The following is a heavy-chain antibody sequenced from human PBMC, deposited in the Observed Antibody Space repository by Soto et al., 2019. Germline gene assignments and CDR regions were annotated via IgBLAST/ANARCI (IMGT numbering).Heavy chain of an antibody. V-gene: IGHV1-2*04. J-gene: IGHJ4*02. CDR2: INPNSGGT. D-gene: IGHD3-9*01. CDR1: GYTFTGYY. CDR3: ARGQTYYDILTSFDY. Sequence: ASVKVSCKASGYTFTGYYMHWVRQAPGQGLEWMGWINPNSGGTNYAQKFQGWVTMTRDTSISTAYMELSRLRSDDTAVYYCARGQTYYDILTSFDYWGQGTLVTVSS.